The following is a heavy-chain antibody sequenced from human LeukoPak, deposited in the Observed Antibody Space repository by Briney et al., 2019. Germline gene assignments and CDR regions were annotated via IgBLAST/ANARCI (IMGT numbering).Heavy chain of an antibody. CDR1: GFTFSNYA. Sequence: GGSLRLSCAASGFTFSNYAMNWVRQAPGKGLEWVSAISSNGGATYYADSVKGRLTISRDNSKNILYLQIDSLRPEDTAVYYCARPPTMTTWVVDSWGQGTLITVSS. V-gene: IGHV3-23*01. CDR2: ISSNGGAT. CDR3: ARPPTMTTWVVDS. D-gene: IGHD4-17*01. J-gene: IGHJ4*02.